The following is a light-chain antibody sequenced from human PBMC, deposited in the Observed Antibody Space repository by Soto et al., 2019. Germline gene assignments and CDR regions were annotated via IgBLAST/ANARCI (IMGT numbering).Light chain of an antibody. CDR1: QSVSNY. J-gene: IGKJ4*01. CDR2: DSS. V-gene: IGKV3-11*01. CDR3: QQRRVWPLT. Sequence: VLTQSPAILSLSPGESATLSCRGSQSVSNYLAWYQQRPGQAPRLLIYDSSNRATGIPARFSASGSGTDFTLTISSLEPEDFAVYYCQQRRVWPLTFGGGTKVEIK.